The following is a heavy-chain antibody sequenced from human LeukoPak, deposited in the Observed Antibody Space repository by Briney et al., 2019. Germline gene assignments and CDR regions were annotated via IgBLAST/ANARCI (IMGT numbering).Heavy chain of an antibody. CDR1: GGSISSGGYF. CDR2: IYYSGST. J-gene: IGHJ3*02. CDR3: AREAPTDDAFDI. D-gene: IGHD4-17*01. V-gene: IGHV4-31*03. Sequence: SQTLSLTCTVSGGSISSGGYFWSWIRQHPGKGLEWIGYIYYSGSTYYNPSLKSRVTISVDTSKNQFSLKLSSVTAADTAVYYCAREAPTDDAFDIWGQGTMVTVSS.